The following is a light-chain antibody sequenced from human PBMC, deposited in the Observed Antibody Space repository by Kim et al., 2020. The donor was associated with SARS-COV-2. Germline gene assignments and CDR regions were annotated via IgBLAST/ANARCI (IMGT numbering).Light chain of an antibody. Sequence: NFMLTQPHSVSESPGKTITISCTRSSGSIASTYVQWYQQRPGSAPTTMIYENNQRPSGVPYRFSGSIDSSSNSASLTISGLKTEDEADYYCQSYDDSHHWVFGGGTKLTVL. J-gene: IGLJ3*02. CDR1: SGSIASTY. CDR2: ENN. V-gene: IGLV6-57*03. CDR3: QSYDDSHHWV.